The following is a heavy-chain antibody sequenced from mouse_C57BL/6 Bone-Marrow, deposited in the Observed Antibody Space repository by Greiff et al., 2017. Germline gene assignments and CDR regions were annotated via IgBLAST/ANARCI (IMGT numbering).Heavy chain of an antibody. CDR1: GYSITSGYY. CDR2: ISYDGSN. D-gene: IGHD1-1*01. Sequence: EVQVVESGPGLVKPSQSLSLTCSVTGYSITSGYYWNWIRQFPGNKLEWMGYISYDGSNNYNPSLKNRISITRDTSKNQFFLKLNSVTTEDTATYYCARDPSGSPWYFDVWGTGTTVTVSS. CDR3: ARDPSGSPWYFDV. J-gene: IGHJ1*03. V-gene: IGHV3-6*01.